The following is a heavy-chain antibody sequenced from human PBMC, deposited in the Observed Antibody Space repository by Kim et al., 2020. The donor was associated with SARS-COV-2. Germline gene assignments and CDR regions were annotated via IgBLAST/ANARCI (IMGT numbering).Heavy chain of an antibody. CDR3: ARIDLGPGPWSPYSSSWSGVDY. CDR2: INTNTGNP. J-gene: IGHJ4*02. CDR1: GYTFTSYA. Sequence: ALVKVSCKASGYTFTSYAMNWVRQAPGQGLEWMGWINTNTGNPTYAQGFTGRFVFSLDTSVSTAYLQISSLKAEDTAVYYCARIDLGPGPWSPYSSSWSGVDYWGQGTLVTVSS. V-gene: IGHV7-4-1*02. D-gene: IGHD6-13*01.